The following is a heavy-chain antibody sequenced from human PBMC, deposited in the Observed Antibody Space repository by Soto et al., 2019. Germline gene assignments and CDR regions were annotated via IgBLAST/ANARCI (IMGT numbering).Heavy chain of an antibody. J-gene: IGHJ4*02. CDR3: ARIAAAGTSVDY. Sequence: SETLSLTCAVYGGSFSGYYWSWIRQPPGKGLEWIGEINHSGSTNYNPSLKSRVTISVDKSKNQFSLKLSSVTAADTAVYYCARIAAAGTSVDYWGQGTLVTVSS. V-gene: IGHV4-34*01. CDR1: GGSFSGYY. CDR2: INHSGST. D-gene: IGHD6-13*01.